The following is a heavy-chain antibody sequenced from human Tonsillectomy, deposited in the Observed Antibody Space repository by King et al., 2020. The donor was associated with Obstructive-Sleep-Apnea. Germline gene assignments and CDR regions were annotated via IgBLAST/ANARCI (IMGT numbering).Heavy chain of an antibody. V-gene: IGHV3-21*01. Sequence: VQLVESGGGLVKPGGSLRLSCAASGFTLSSYSMNWVRQAPGKGLEWVSSISSSSNYIYYADSVKGRFTISRDNAKNSLYLQMNSLRAEDTAVYYCARVKRVRGVIITESYYYGLDVWGQGTTVTVSS. CDR3: ARVKRVRGVIITESYYYGLDV. J-gene: IGHJ6*02. CDR1: GFTLSSYS. CDR2: ISSSSNYI. D-gene: IGHD3-10*01.